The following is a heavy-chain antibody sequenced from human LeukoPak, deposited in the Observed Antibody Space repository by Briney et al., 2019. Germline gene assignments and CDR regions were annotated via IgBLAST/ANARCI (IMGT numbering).Heavy chain of an antibody. CDR2: IWYDGSNK. Sequence: PGGSLRLSCAASGFTFSSYGMHWVRLAPGKGLEWVAVIWYDGSNKYYADSVKGRFTISRDNSKNTLYLQMNSLRAEDTAVYYCASSGYVIGTAMVMDLFDYWGQGTLVTVSS. CDR1: GFTFSSYG. J-gene: IGHJ4*02. V-gene: IGHV3-33*01. CDR3: ASSGYVIGTAMVMDLFDY. D-gene: IGHD5-18*01.